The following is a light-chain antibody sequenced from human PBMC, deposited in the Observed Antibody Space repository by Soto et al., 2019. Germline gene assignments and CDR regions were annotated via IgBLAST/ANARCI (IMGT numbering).Light chain of an antibody. CDR2: DVD. J-gene: IGLJ3*02. V-gene: IGLV2-14*03. CDR1: SSDIGGYNH. Sequence: QSALTQPTSVSGSPGQPITISCTGVSSDIGGYNHVSWYQQHPGKVPRLIIYDVDNRPLGVSNRFSGSQSGNMASLTISGLQAEDEADYYCCAYTARTTLSWVFGGGTKLTVL. CDR3: CAYTARTTLSWV.